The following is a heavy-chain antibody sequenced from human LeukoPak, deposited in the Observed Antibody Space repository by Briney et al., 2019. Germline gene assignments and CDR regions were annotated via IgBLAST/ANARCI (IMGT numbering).Heavy chain of an antibody. D-gene: IGHD3-10*01. V-gene: IGHV3-48*01. Sequence: PGGSLRLSCAASGFTFSSYSMNWVRQAPGKGLEWVSYISSSSSTIYYADSVKGRFTISRDNAENSLYLQVNSLRGDDAAVYFCARGGLYKYGGTSGDYWGQGTLVSVSS. J-gene: IGHJ4*02. CDR2: ISSSSSTI. CDR1: GFTFSSYS. CDR3: ARGGLYKYGGTSGDY.